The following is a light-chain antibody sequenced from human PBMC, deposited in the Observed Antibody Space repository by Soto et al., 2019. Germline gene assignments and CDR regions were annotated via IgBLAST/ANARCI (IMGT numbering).Light chain of an antibody. V-gene: IGKV1-5*03. Sequence: DIQMTQSPSTLSASVGDSVTITCRASQSVSGWLAWYQQKPGKAPNLLIYRTSSLQSGVPSRFSGSGSGTEFTLTISSLQPDDFATYSCQTYNNLYTFVHGTQVDSK. J-gene: IGKJ2*01. CDR2: RTS. CDR3: QTYNNLYT. CDR1: QSVSGW.